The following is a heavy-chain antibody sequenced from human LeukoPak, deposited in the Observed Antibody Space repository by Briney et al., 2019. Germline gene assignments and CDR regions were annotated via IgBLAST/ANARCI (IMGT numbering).Heavy chain of an antibody. CDR3: ARVAAGKVIDY. Sequence: TGGSLRLSCAGYDFTVSTNYMSWVRQAPGKGRKWVSVIYSGGKTYYADSVKGRFTISRDNSKNTVYLQMNSLRAEDTAVYYCARVAAGKVIDYWGQGTLVIVSS. J-gene: IGHJ4*02. CDR2: IYSGGKT. V-gene: IGHV3-53*01. CDR1: DFTVSTNY. D-gene: IGHD6-13*01.